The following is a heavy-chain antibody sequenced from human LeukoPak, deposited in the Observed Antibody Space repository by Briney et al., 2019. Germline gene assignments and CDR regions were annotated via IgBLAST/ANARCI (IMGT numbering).Heavy chain of an antibody. J-gene: IGHJ4*02. Sequence: ASVKVSCKASGYIFTSYGITWVRQAPGQGLEWMGRISVYNGHTSFAQKFQGRVTLTTDTSTSTAYMELRSLRSDDTAVYYCARENDYGAYRSDYWGQGTLVTVSS. D-gene: IGHD4-17*01. CDR1: GYIFTSYG. V-gene: IGHV1-18*01. CDR2: ISVYNGHT. CDR3: ARENDYGAYRSDY.